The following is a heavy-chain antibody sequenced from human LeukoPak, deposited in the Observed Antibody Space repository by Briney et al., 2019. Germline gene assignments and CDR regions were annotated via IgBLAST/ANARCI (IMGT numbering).Heavy chain of an antibody. Sequence: SETLSLTCTVSGGSISSYYWSWIRQPPGKGLEWIGYIYYSGSTNYNPILKSRVTISVDTSKNQFSLKLSSVTAADTAVYYCARETYDILTGYSGGDWFDPWGQGTLVTVSS. D-gene: IGHD3-9*01. CDR1: GGSISSYY. CDR2: IYYSGST. CDR3: ARETYDILTGYSGGDWFDP. V-gene: IGHV4-59*12. J-gene: IGHJ5*02.